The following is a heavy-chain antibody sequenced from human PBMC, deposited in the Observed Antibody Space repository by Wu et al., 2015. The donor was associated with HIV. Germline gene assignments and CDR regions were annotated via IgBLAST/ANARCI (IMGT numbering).Heavy chain of an antibody. D-gene: IGHD5-24*01. CDR3: VRDGYNSVGYYYMDV. CDR2: IIPIFGTA. Sequence: QVQLVQSEAEVKKPGSSVKVSCKTAGGTFISYATNWVRQAPGQGLEWMGGIIPIFGTANYAQKFQGRVTIIADESTSTAYMELSSLRSEDTAVYYCVRDGYNSVGYYYMDVWGKGTTVTVSS. CDR1: GGTFISYA. V-gene: IGHV1-69*12. J-gene: IGHJ6*03.